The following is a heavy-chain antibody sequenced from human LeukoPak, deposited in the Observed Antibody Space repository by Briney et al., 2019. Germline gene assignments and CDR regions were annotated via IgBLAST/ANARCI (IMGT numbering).Heavy chain of an antibody. Sequence: SVKVSCKASGGTFSSYAISWVRQAPGQGLEWMGGIIPIFGTANYAQKFQGRVTITADKSTSTAYMELSSLRSEGTAVYYCARGEDIVVVPVAPYYMDVWGKGTTVTVSS. CDR2: IIPIFGTA. V-gene: IGHV1-69*06. CDR1: GGTFSSYA. D-gene: IGHD2-2*01. CDR3: ARGEDIVVVPVAPYYMDV. J-gene: IGHJ6*03.